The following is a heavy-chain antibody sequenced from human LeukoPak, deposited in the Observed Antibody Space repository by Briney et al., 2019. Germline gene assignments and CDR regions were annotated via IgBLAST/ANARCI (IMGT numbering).Heavy chain of an antibody. CDR3: AGPGDYEMNY. CDR2: IYYSGST. D-gene: IGHD4-17*01. J-gene: IGHJ4*02. Sequence: SETLSLTCTVSGGSISSYYWSWIRQPPGKGLEWIGYIYYSGSTYYNPSLKSRVTISVDTSKNQFSLKLSSVTAADTAVYYCAGPGDYEMNYWGQGTLVTVSS. V-gene: IGHV4-59*06. CDR1: GGSISSYY.